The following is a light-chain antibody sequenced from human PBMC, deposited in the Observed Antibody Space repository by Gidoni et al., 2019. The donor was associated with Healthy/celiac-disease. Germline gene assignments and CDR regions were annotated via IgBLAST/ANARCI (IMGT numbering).Light chain of an antibody. V-gene: IGLV3-19*01. Sequence: SSELPQDPAVSVALGQTVRITCQGDSLRSYYASWYQQKPGQAPVLVIYGKNNLPSGIPDRFSGSSSGNTASLTITGAQAEDEADYYCNSRDSSGNQVVFGGGTKLTVL. J-gene: IGLJ2*01. CDR2: GKN. CDR3: NSRDSSGNQVV. CDR1: SLRSYY.